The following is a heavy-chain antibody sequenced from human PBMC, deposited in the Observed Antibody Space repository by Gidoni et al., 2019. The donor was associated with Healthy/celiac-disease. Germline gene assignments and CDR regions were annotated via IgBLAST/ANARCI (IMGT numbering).Heavy chain of an antibody. CDR3: ARSRDYGDMGVDY. CDR1: GFTFSSYG. Sequence: QVQLVESGGGVVQPGRSLRLSCAASGFTFSSYGMHWVRQAPGKGLEWVAVIWYDGSNKYYADSVKGRFTISRDNSKNTLYLQMNSLRAEDTAVYYCARSRDYGDMGVDYWGQGTLVTVSS. CDR2: IWYDGSNK. J-gene: IGHJ4*02. V-gene: IGHV3-33*01. D-gene: IGHD4-17*01.